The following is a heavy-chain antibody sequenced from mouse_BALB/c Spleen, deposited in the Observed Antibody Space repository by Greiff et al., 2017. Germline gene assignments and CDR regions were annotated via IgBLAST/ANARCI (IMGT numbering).Heavy chain of an antibody. V-gene: IGHV14-3*02. CDR3: ARHPFAY. J-gene: IGHJ3*01. CDR1: GFNIKDTY. Sequence: EVQRVESGAELVKPGASVKLSCTASGFNIKDTYMHWVKQRPEQGLEWIGRIDPANGNTKYDPKFQGKATITADTSSNTAYLQLSSLTSEDTAVYYCARHPFAYWGQGTLVTVSA. CDR2: IDPANGNT.